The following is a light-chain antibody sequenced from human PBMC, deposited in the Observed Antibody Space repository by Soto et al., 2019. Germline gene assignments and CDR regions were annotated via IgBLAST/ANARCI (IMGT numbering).Light chain of an antibody. CDR2: DVS. V-gene: IGLV2-14*01. CDR1: SSDVGGYNY. CDR3: CSYTTSNTRQIV. J-gene: IGLJ1*01. Sequence: QSALTQPASVSGSPGQSITISCTGTSSDVGGYNYVSWYQQHPGKAPEFMIYDVSNRPSGVSNRFSGSKSGNTASLTISGLQAEDEADYYCCSYTTSNTRQIVFGTGTKFTVL.